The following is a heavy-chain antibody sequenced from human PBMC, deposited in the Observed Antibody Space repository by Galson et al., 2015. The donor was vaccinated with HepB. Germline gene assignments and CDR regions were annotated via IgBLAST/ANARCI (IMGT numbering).Heavy chain of an antibody. CDR3: ARELVVTAIIYGMDV. CDR2: INHSGST. CDR1: GGSFSGYY. D-gene: IGHD2-21*02. J-gene: IGHJ6*02. Sequence: SETLSLTCAVYGGSFSGYYWSWIRQPPGKGLEWIGEINHSGSTNYNPSLKSRVTISVDTSKNQFSLKLSSVTAADTAVYYCARELVVTAIIYGMDVWGQGTTVTVSS. V-gene: IGHV4-34*01.